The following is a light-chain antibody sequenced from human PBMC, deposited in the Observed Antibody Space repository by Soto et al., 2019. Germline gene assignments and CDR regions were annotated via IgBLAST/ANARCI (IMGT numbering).Light chain of an antibody. CDR1: QSVSNNY. CDR3: QQTYTTPEIT. V-gene: IGKV3-20*01. J-gene: IGKJ5*01. Sequence: EIVMTQSPATLSVSPVERATLSCRAIQSVSNNYLAWYQQKPGQAPRLLIYGASNRATGIPDRFSGSGSGTDFTLTISSLQPEDFAIYYCQQTYTTPEITFGQGTRLEIK. CDR2: GAS.